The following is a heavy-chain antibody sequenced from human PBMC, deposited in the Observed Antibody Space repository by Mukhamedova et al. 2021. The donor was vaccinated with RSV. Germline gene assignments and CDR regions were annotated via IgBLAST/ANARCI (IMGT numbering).Heavy chain of an antibody. CDR2: IDPSDSAT. CDR3: ASRQRSLLATGNLDFDV. Sequence: YWINWVRQMPGKGLEWMGRIDPSDSATNYSPSFQGHVTVSADRSISTAYLQWSSLKASDSGMYFCASRQRSLLATGNLDFDVWGQ. CDR1: YW. D-gene: IGHD6-13*01. J-gene: IGHJ3*01. V-gene: IGHV5-10-1*01.